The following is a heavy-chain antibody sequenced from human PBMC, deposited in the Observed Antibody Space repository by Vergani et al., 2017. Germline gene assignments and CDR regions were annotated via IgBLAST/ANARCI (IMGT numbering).Heavy chain of an antibody. V-gene: IGHV3-7*03. CDR1: GFTFSTYW. J-gene: IGHJ2*01. D-gene: IGHD1-26*01. CDR3: ATWELTVKYWYFDL. CDR2: IKQDGSDK. Sequence: EVQLVESGGGLVQPGGSLRLSCATTGFTFSTYWMSWVRQAPGKGLEWVANIKQDGSDKYYVDSVKGRFTISRDNAKNSLYLQMNSLRAEDTAVYYCATWELTVKYWYFDLWGRGTLVTVSS.